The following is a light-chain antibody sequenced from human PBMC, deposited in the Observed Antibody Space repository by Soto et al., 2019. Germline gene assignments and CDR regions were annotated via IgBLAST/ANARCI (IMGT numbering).Light chain of an antibody. CDR3: QQANGFPPLT. Sequence: DIQMTQSPSSVSASVGDRVTITCRASQPVSIWLAWYQQKPGKAPKLLIYAASKLQIGVPSRFSGSGSGTDFTLTISSLQPEDFATYYCQQANGFPPLTFGGGTTVEIK. V-gene: IGKV1-12*01. J-gene: IGKJ4*01. CDR2: AAS. CDR1: QPVSIW.